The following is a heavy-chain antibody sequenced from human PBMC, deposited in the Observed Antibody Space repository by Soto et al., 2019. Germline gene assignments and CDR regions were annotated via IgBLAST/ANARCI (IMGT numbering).Heavy chain of an antibody. Sequence: QVQLVQSGAEVKKPGSSVKVSCKASGGTFSSYAISWVRQAPGQGLEWMGGIIPIFGTANYAQKFQGRVTITADESTSTAYMELSSLRSEDTAVYYCARGAFRGAYYDFWSGYLDYWGQGTLVTVSS. J-gene: IGHJ4*02. V-gene: IGHV1-69*01. CDR1: GGTFSSYA. CDR2: IIPIFGTA. CDR3: ARGAFRGAYYDFWSGYLDY. D-gene: IGHD3-3*01.